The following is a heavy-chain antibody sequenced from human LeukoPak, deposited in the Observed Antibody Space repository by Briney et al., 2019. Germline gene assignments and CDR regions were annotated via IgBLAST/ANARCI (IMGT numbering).Heavy chain of an antibody. CDR3: ARDPPQWEPLRWAFDI. D-gene: IGHD1-26*01. V-gene: IGHV1-69*05. Sequence: SVKVSCKASGGTFSSYAISWVRQAPGQGLEWMGRIIPIFGTANYAQKFQGRVTITTDESTSTAYMELSSLRSEDTAVYYCARDPPQWEPLRWAFDIWGQGTMVTVSS. CDR1: GGTFSSYA. CDR2: IIPIFGTA. J-gene: IGHJ3*02.